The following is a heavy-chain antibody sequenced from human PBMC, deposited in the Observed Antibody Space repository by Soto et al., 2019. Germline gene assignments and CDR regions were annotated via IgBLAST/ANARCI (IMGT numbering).Heavy chain of an antibody. J-gene: IGHJ6*02. V-gene: IGHV1-69*02. CDR2: IIPILGIA. CDR3: ARGEYVTTEYYGMDV. CDR1: GGTFSSYT. Sequence: QVQLVQSGAEVKKPGSSVKVSCKASGGTFSSYTISWVRQAPGQGLEWMGRIIPILGIANYAQKFQGRVTITDDQSPSKADMELRSLGSEDTAVYYCARGEYVTTEYYGMDVWGQGTTVTVSS. D-gene: IGHD1-1*01.